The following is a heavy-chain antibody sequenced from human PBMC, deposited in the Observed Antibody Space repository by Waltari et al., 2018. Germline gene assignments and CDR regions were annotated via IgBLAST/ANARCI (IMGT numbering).Heavy chain of an antibody. CDR2: INHSGST. Sequence: QVQLQQWGAGLLKPSETLSLTCAVHGGSFRGYYWSRIRQPPGKRLEWIGEINHSGSTNYNPSLKSRVTISVDTSKNQFSLKLSSVTAADTAVYYCARGRDSSGYYYVGRGYFDYWGQGTLVTVSS. CDR1: GGSFRGYY. D-gene: IGHD3-22*01. V-gene: IGHV4-34*01. CDR3: ARGRDSSGYYYVGRGYFDY. J-gene: IGHJ4*02.